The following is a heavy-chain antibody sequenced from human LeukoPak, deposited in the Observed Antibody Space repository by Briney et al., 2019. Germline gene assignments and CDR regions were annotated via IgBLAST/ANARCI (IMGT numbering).Heavy chain of an antibody. J-gene: IGHJ5*02. CDR2: IYWDDDK. D-gene: IGHD3-9*01. V-gene: IGHV2-5*02. CDR1: GFSLSTSGVG. CDR3: ALTYPLGLRYFDWLFQHNTNNWFDP. Sequence: SGPTLVKPTQTLTLTCTFSGFSLSTSGVGVGWIRQPPGKALEWLALIYWDDDKRYSPSLKSRLTITKDTSKNQVVLTMTNMDPVDTATYYCALTYPLGLRYFDWLFQHNTNNWFDPWGQGTLVTVSS.